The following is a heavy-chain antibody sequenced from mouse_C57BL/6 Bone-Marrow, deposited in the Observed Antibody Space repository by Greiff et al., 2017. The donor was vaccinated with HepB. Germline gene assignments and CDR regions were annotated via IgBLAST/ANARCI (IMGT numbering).Heavy chain of an antibody. J-gene: IGHJ2*01. V-gene: IGHV1-7*01. CDR1: GYTFTSYW. CDR2: INPSSGYT. CDR3: ARWVRSPCFDY. Sequence: QVHVKQSGAELAKPGASVKLSCKASGYTFTSYWMHWVKQRPGQGLEWIGYINPSSGYTKYNQKFKDKATLTADKSSSTAYMQLSSLTYEDSAVYYCARWVRSPCFDYWGQGTTLTVSS.